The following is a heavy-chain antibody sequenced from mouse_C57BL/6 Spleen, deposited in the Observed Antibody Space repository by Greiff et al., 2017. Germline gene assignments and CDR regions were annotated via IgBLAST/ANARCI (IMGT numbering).Heavy chain of an antibody. CDR3: ARGGLLYAMDY. CDR2: IHPNSGST. V-gene: IGHV1-64*01. D-gene: IGHD2-3*01. CDR1: GYTFTSYW. Sequence: QVQLKQPGAELVKPGASVKLSCKASGYTFTSYWMHWVKQMPGQGLEWIGMIHPNSGSTNYNEKFKSKATLTVDKSSSTAYMQLSSLTSEDSAVYYCARGGLLYAMDYWGQGTSVTVSS. J-gene: IGHJ4*01.